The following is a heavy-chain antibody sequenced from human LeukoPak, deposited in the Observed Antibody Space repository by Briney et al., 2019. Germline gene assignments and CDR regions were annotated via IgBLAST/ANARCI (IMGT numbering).Heavy chain of an antibody. Sequence: GGSLRLSCAGSGFTFSSYSMNWVRQAPGRGLEWVSFISSSSTNTYYADSVRGRFTISRDNAKNSLYLQMNSLRVEDTGVYYCARERGYSYGYNDYWGQGTLVTVSS. CDR3: ARERGYSYGYNDY. D-gene: IGHD5-18*01. CDR1: GFTFSSYS. J-gene: IGHJ4*02. V-gene: IGHV3-21*01. CDR2: ISSSSTNT.